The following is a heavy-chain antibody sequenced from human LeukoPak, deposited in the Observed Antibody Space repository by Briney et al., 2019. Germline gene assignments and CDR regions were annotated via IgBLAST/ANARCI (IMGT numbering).Heavy chain of an antibody. CDR2: IYYSGST. V-gene: IGHV4-59*05. CDR1: DGSISSYY. D-gene: IGHD6-13*01. J-gene: IGHJ3*02. Sequence: SETLSLTCTVSDGSISSYYWSWIRQPPGKGLEWIGSIYYSGSTYYNPSLKSRVTISVDTSKNQFSLKLSSVTAADTAVYYCARQGIAASDAFDIWGQGTMVTVSS. CDR3: ARQGIAASDAFDI.